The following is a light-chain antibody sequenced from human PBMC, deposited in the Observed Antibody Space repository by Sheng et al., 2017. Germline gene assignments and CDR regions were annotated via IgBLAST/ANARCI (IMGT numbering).Light chain of an antibody. V-gene: IGLV2-23*01. J-gene: IGLJ1*01. Sequence: QSALTQPASVSGSPGQSITISCTGSSSDIGKYDLVSWYQQHPGKAPKLMIYEGTKRPSGVSNRFSGSKSGSTASLTISGLQADDEADYYCCSYAGSSTGVFGTGTKVTVL. CDR3: CSYAGSSTGV. CDR2: EGT. CDR1: SSDIGKYDL.